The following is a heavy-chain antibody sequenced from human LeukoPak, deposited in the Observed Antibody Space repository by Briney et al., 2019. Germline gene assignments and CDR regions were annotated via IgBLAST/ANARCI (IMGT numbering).Heavy chain of an antibody. Sequence: GGSLRLSCAASGFTFSSYAMTWVRQAPGKGLEWVGNIRQDGSEKHYVDSLKGRFTISRDNAKKSLYLLMNSLRAEDTAVYYCARENYDVLTYFGTGMDVWGQGTTVTVSS. D-gene: IGHD3-9*01. V-gene: IGHV3-7*04. CDR3: ARENYDVLTYFGTGMDV. J-gene: IGHJ6*02. CDR2: IRQDGSEK. CDR1: GFTFSSYA.